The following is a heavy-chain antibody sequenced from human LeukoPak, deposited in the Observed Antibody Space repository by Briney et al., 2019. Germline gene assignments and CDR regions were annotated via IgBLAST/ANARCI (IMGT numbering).Heavy chain of an antibody. D-gene: IGHD5-18*01. J-gene: IGHJ6*02. V-gene: IGHV4-39*01. Sequence: SETLSLTCTVSGGSISSSRYYWGWIRQPPGKGLEWIGNIYYSGSTYYNPSLKSRVTISVDTSKNQFSLKLRSVTAADTAVYYCARPIQEYYYYGMDVWGQGTTVTVSS. CDR2: IYYSGST. CDR3: ARPIQEYYYYGMDV. CDR1: GGSISSSRYY.